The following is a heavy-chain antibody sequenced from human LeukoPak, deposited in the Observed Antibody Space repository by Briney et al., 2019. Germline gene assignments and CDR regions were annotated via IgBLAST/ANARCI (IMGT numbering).Heavy chain of an antibody. Sequence: ASVKVSCKVSRYTLTELSMHWVRQAPGKGLEWMGGFDPEDGETIYAQKFQGRVTMTEDTSTDTAHMELSSLRSEDTAVYYCATSPPASDWFDPWGQGTLVTVSS. D-gene: IGHD2-2*01. J-gene: IGHJ5*02. CDR2: FDPEDGET. CDR1: RYTLTELS. CDR3: ATSPPASDWFDP. V-gene: IGHV1-24*01.